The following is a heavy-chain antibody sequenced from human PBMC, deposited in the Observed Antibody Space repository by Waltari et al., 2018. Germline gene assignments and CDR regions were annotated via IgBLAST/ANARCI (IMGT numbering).Heavy chain of an antibody. CDR2: IYYSGST. V-gene: IGHV4-59*01. CDR1: GASITSYY. J-gene: IGHJ4*02. CDR3: ARDRFGGRRDFDY. D-gene: IGHD2-15*01. Sequence: QVQLQESGPGLVKHSETLSLTCSISGASITSYYWSWIRQPPGKGLEWIGYIYYSGSTNYNPSLESRVTISMDTSKKQFSLRVSSVTAADTAVYYCARDRFGGRRDFDYWGQGTLVTVSS.